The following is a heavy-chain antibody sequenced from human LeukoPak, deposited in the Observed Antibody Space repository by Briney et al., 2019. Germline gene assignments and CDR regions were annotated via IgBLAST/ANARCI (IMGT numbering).Heavy chain of an antibody. Sequence: GGSLRLSCAASGFNFVSYSMTWVRQAPGKGLEWVSSISCSGNNVFYADSVKGRFTISRDNAKNSLYLQMDSLRAEDTALYFCARERKEWEVLQDYWGQGTLVTVSS. CDR1: GFNFVSYS. J-gene: IGHJ4*02. D-gene: IGHD1-26*01. CDR3: ARERKEWEVLQDY. CDR2: ISCSGNNV. V-gene: IGHV3-21*04.